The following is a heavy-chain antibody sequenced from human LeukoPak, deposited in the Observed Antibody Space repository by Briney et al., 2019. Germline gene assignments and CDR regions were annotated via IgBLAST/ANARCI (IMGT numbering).Heavy chain of an antibody. CDR3: ARGSEKAYYDFWSGYLKPFYHYYMDV. V-gene: IGHV3-7*01. CDR2: IKQDGSEK. Sequence: GGSLRLSCAASGFTFSSYWMSWVRQAPGKGLEWVANIKQDGSEKYYVDSVKGRFTISRDNAKNSLYLQMNSLRAEDTAVYYCARGSEKAYYDFWSGYLKPFYHYYMDVWGKGTTVTVPS. D-gene: IGHD3-3*01. J-gene: IGHJ6*03. CDR1: GFTFSSYW.